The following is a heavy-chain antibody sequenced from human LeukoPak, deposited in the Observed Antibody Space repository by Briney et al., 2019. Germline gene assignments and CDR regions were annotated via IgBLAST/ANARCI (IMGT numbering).Heavy chain of an antibody. CDR2: IRPSGDNT. CDR1: GFTFSAYA. CDR3: ASLYGSGPNWFDP. J-gene: IGHJ5*02. V-gene: IGHV3-23*01. Sequence: GGSLRLSCAASGFTFSAYAMSWIRQAPGRGLEWVPSIRPSGDNTYYGDSVKGRFTISRDNSKNTVYLQMNNMRAEDTAVYYCASLYGSGPNWFDPWGQGTLVTVSS. D-gene: IGHD3-10*01.